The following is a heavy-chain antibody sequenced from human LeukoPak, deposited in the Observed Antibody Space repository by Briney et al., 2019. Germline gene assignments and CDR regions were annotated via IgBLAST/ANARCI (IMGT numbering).Heavy chain of an antibody. CDR2: ISAYNGNT. CDR1: GYTFTSYA. J-gene: IGHJ6*02. V-gene: IGHV1-18*01. CDR3: ARDRPGYSSGWYEYYYYGMDV. Sequence: GASVTVSCTASGYTFTSYAMHWVRQAPGQRLEWMGWISAYNGNTNYAQKLQGRVTMTTDTSTSTAYMELRSLRSDDTAVYYCARDRPGYSSGWYEYYYYGMDVWGQGTTVTVSS. D-gene: IGHD6-19*01.